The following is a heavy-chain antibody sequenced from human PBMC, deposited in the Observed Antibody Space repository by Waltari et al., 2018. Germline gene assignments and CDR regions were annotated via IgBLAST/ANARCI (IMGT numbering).Heavy chain of an antibody. CDR1: GGSLSSSSYY. V-gene: IGHV4-39*07. CDR2: IYYSGST. J-gene: IGHJ4*02. CDR3: ARRSPYGDYVYYFDY. D-gene: IGHD4-17*01. Sequence: QLQLQESGPGLVKPSETLSLTCTVSGGSLSSSSYYWGWIRQPPGKGLEWIGSIYYSGSTYYNPSLKSRVTISVDTSKNQFSLKLSSVTAADTAVYYCARRSPYGDYVYYFDYWGQGTLVTVSS.